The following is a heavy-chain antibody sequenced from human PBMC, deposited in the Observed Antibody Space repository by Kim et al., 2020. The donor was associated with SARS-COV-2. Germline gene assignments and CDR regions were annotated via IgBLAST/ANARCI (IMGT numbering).Heavy chain of an antibody. J-gene: IGHJ6*02. CDR1: GGTFSSYA. Sequence: SVKVSCKASGGTFSSYAISWVRQAPGQGLEWMGGIIPIFGTANYAQKFQGRVTITADESTSTAYMELSSLRSEDTAVYYCARDLGYCSSTSCFSGGMDVWGQGTTVTVSS. CDR2: IIPIFGTA. CDR3: ARDLGYCSSTSCFSGGMDV. D-gene: IGHD2-2*01. V-gene: IGHV1-69*13.